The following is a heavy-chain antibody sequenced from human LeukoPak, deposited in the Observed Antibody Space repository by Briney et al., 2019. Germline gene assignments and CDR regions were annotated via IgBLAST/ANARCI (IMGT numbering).Heavy chain of an antibody. CDR3: ARGYCGGDCSFDY. Sequence: SQTLSLTCTVSGGSISSGSYYWSWIRQPAGKGLEWIGRIYTSGSTNYNPSLKSRVTISVDTSKNQFSLKLSSVTAADTAVYYCARGYCGGDCSFDYWGQGTLVTVSS. V-gene: IGHV4-61*02. D-gene: IGHD2-21*02. CDR2: IYTSGST. CDR1: GGSISSGSYY. J-gene: IGHJ4*02.